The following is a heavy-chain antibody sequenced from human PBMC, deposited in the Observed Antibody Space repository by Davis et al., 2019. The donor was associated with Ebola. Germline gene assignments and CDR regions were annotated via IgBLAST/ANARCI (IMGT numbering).Heavy chain of an antibody. CDR1: GFTFSSYA. Sequence: PGGSLRLSCAASGFTFSSYAMHWVRQAPGKGLEWVAVISYDGSNKYYADSVKGRFTISRDNSKNTLYLQMNSLRAEDTAVYYCAKDLREIVATISYFDYWGQGTLVTVSS. CDR3: AKDLREIVATISYFDY. J-gene: IGHJ4*02. D-gene: IGHD5-12*01. V-gene: IGHV3-30-3*01. CDR2: ISYDGSNK.